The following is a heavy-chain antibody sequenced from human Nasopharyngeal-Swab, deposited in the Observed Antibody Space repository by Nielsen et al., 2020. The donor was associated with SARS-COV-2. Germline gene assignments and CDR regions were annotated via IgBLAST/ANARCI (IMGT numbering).Heavy chain of an antibody. Sequence: GGSLRLSCAASGFTFSSYSMNWVRQAPGKGLEWVSSINSSNSYIYYADSVKGRFTISRDNAKNSLYLQMNSLRAEDTAVYYCASPRGYYDSSGAFDYWGQGTLVTVSS. D-gene: IGHD3-22*01. V-gene: IGHV3-21*01. CDR2: INSSNSYI. CDR1: GFTFSSYS. J-gene: IGHJ4*02. CDR3: ASPRGYYDSSGAFDY.